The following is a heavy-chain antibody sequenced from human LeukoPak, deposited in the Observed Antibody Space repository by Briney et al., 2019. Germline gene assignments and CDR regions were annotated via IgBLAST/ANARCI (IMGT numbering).Heavy chain of an antibody. V-gene: IGHV4-31*03. D-gene: IGHD3-22*01. CDR1: GGSISSGGYY. CDR2: IYYSGST. CDR3: ARGDYYDSSGNDY. J-gene: IGHJ4*02. Sequence: SETLSLTCTVSGGSISSGGYYWSWIRQHPGKGLEWIGYIYYSGSTYYNPSLKSRVTISVDTSKNQFSLKLSSVTAADTAVYYCARGDYYDSSGNDYWGQGTLVIVSS.